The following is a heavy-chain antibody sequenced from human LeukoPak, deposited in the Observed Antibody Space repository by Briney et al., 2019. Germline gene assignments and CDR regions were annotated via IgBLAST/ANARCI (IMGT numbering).Heavy chain of an antibody. J-gene: IGHJ6*03. V-gene: IGHV4-39*01. CDR3: ARHVSAYSSGLPYYMDV. Sequence: SETLSVTCTVSGGSISSSSYYWGWIRQPPGKGLEWIGSIYYSGSTYYNPSLKSRVTISVDTPKNQFSLKLSSVTAADTAVFYCARHVSAYSSGLPYYMDVWGKGTTVTVSS. D-gene: IGHD6-19*01. CDR1: GGSISSSSYY. CDR2: IYYSGST.